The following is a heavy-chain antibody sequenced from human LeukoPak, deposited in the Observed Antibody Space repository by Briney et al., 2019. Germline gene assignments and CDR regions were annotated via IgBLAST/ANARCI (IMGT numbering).Heavy chain of an antibody. J-gene: IGHJ3*02. D-gene: IGHD6-19*01. CDR2: IKQDGSKE. V-gene: IGHV3-7*01. CDR3: ARDHSPSMYGSVWYDAFDI. CDR1: GFIFSNYW. Sequence: PGGSLRLSCVGPGFIFSNYWMTWVRQVPGKGLEWVANIKQDGSKENYVDSVKGRFTMSRDNAKNSLYLQMNNLRAEDTALYYCARDHSPSMYGSVWYDAFDIWGRGTMVTVSS.